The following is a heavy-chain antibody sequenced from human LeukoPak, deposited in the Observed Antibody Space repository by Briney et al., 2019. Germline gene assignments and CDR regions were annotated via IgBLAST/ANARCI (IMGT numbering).Heavy chain of an antibody. Sequence: SETLSLTCTVSGGSISSYYWSWIRQPPGKGLEWIGRIYTSGSTNYSPSLKRRVTISVDTSKNQFSLKLSSVAAADTAVYYCARQVGATYFDYWGQGTLVTVSS. CDR3: ARQVGATYFDY. J-gene: IGHJ4*02. D-gene: IGHD1-26*01. CDR1: GGSISSYY. V-gene: IGHV4-4*07. CDR2: IYTSGST.